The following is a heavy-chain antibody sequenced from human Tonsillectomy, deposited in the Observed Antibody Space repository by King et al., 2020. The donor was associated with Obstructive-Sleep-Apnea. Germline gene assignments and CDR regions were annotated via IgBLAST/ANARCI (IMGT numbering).Heavy chain of an antibody. V-gene: IGHV3-30*04. CDR2: ISYDGSNK. CDR1: GFTFSSYA. CDR3: ARDTNYYDSSGYYFNWYFDL. Sequence: QLVQSGGGVVQPGRSLRLSCAASGFTFSSYAMHWVRQAPGKGLEWVAVISYDGSNKYYADSVKGRFTISRDNSKNQLYLQMNSLRAEDTAVYYCARDTNYYDSSGYYFNWYFDLWGRGTLVTVSS. J-gene: IGHJ2*01. D-gene: IGHD3-22*01.